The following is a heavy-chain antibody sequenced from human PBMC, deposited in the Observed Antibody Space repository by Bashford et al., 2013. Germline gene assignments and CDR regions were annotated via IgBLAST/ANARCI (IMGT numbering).Heavy chain of an antibody. CDR2: IIPIFGTA. D-gene: IGHD3-10*01. J-gene: IGHJ4*02. CDR3: ARDLGSAAGSDY. V-gene: IGHV1-69*06. CDR1: GGTFSSYA. Sequence: SVKVSCKASGGTFSSYAISWVRQAPGQGLEWMGGIIPIFGTANYAQKFQGRVTITADKSTSTAYMELSSLRSEDTAVYYCARDLGSAAGSDYWGQGTLVTVSS.